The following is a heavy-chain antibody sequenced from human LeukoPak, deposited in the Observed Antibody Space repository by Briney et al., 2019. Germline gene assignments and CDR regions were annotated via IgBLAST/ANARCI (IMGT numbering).Heavy chain of an antibody. J-gene: IGHJ4*02. Sequence: GGSLRLSCAASGFTVSDNNISWVRQAPPKGLEWVALIYSADTTHADSVRARFTISRDKPKSMLYLQMNSLRAEDTAVYFCARAQGGKIQLWDYYFDYWGQGTLVTVSS. CDR1: GFTVSDNN. V-gene: IGHV3-66*01. CDR2: IYSADTT. D-gene: IGHD5-18*01. CDR3: ARAQGGKIQLWDYYFDY.